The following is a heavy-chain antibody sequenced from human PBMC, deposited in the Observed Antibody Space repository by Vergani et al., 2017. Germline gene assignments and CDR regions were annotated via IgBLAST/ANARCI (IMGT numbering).Heavy chain of an antibody. D-gene: IGHD1-1*01. Sequence: EVELVQSGPELRKPGASLKISCKGSEYSFGNYLIGWVRQMPGKGLEWMGIIYPADSDTRYSPSFQGQVTISAAKSISTAFLQWDSLKASDTALYYCARHTTYTDSWGQGTLVTVSS. V-gene: IGHV5-51*01. CDR3: ARHTTYTDS. CDR2: IYPADSDT. J-gene: IGHJ4*02. CDR1: EYSFGNYL.